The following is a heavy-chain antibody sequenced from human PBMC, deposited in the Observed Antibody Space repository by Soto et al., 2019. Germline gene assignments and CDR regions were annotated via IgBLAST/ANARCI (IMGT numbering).Heavy chain of an antibody. CDR2: INPNGGGT. CDR1: GYKFINHY. Sequence: ASVKVSCKASGYKFINHYIHWVRQAPGVGLEWMGIINPNGGGTDYAQKFQGRVTMTTDTYAGTVHMELSSLRSEDTAVYFCARDSSASATSYSFDYWGQGTLVTVSS. D-gene: IGHD3-10*01. V-gene: IGHV1-46*01. CDR3: ARDSSASATSYSFDY. J-gene: IGHJ4*02.